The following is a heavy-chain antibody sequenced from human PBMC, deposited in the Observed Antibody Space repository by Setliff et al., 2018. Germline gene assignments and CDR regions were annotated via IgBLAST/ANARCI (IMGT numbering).Heavy chain of an antibody. Sequence: PSETLSLTCAVYGGSFSTYYWIWIRQPPGKGLEWIGEINHSGSTNYNPSLKSRVTISVDTSKNQFSLKLSSVTAADTAVYYCAGGREFDYWGQGTLVTVSS. CDR1: GGSFSTYY. V-gene: IGHV4-34*01. D-gene: IGHD1-26*01. J-gene: IGHJ4*02. CDR3: AGGREFDY. CDR2: INHSGST.